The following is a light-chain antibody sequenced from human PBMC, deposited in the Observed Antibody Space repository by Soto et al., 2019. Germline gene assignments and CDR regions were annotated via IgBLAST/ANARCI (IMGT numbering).Light chain of an antibody. J-gene: IGKJ5*01. CDR3: QQYGSSPRT. CDR1: QSVSSSF. CDR2: GAS. V-gene: IGKV3-20*01. Sequence: VSTQSPATLSLSPWERATLSCRASQSVSSSFLAWYQQKVGQAPRLLIYGASSRATGIPDRFSGSGSGTDFTLTISRLEPEDFAVYYCQQYGSSPRTFGQGTRLEIK.